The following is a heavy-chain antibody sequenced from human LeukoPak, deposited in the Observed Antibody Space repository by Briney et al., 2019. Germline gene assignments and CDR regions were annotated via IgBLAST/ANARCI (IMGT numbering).Heavy chain of an antibody. J-gene: IGHJ4*02. CDR1: GGSFSGYY. CDR3: ARSKDGSGFAAY. Sequence: SETLSHTCAVYGGSFSGYYWSWIRQPPGKGLEWIGEINHSGSTNYNPSLKSRVTISADTSKNQFSLKLSSVTAADTAVYYCARSKDGSGFAAYWGQGTQVTVSS. D-gene: IGHD3-22*01. V-gene: IGHV4-34*01. CDR2: INHSGST.